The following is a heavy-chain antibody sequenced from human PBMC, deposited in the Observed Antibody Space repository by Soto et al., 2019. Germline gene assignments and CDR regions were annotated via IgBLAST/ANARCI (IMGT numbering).Heavy chain of an antibody. CDR3: AVDPNWEWGY. Sequence: TGGSLRLSCVVSGLNFRNHDMNWVRQPPGKGLEWVSNINGAGGSTSYADAVKGRFTISRDNSRDTVYLQMNNLGVEDTAVYYCAVDPNWEWGYWGPGTLVTSPQ. CDR1: GLNFRNHD. J-gene: IGHJ4*02. V-gene: IGHV3-23*01. D-gene: IGHD1-1*01. CDR2: INGAGGST.